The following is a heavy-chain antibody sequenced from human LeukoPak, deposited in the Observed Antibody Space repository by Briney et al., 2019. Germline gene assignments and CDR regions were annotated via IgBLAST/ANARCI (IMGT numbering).Heavy chain of an antibody. CDR3: ARDRGRKRRGYFDL. J-gene: IGHJ2*01. Sequence: SETLSLACTVSGGSISSYYWSWIRQPPGKGLEWIGYIYYSGSTNYNPSLKSRVTISVDTSKNQFSLKLSSVTAADTAVYYCARDRGRKRRGYFDLWGRGTLVTVSS. CDR2: IYYSGST. V-gene: IGHV4-59*01. CDR1: GGSISSYY.